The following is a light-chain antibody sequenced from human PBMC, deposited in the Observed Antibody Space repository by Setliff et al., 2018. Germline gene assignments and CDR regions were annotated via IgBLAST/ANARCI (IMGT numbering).Light chain of an antibody. Sequence: QSVLTQPASVSGSPGQSITISCTGSSSDVGAYEYVSWYQQHPGKAPKLIIYDVSDRPSGVSDRFSGSKSGNTASLTISGLQAEDEADYYCTSSTSSTTLRYVVGTGTKVTVL. CDR2: DVS. V-gene: IGLV2-14*03. CDR1: SSDVGAYEY. J-gene: IGLJ1*01. CDR3: TSSTSSTTLRYV.